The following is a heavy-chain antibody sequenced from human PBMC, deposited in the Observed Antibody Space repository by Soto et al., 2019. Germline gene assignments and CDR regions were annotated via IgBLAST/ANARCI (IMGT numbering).Heavy chain of an antibody. CDR3: AKDPDGHGGNDY. J-gene: IGHJ4*02. CDR2: ISGSGGST. D-gene: IGHD2-15*01. V-gene: IGHV3-23*01. CDR1: GFTFSSYA. Sequence: GESLKISCAASGFTFSSYAMSWVRQAPGKGLEWVSAISGSGGSTYYADSVKGRFTISRDNSKNTLYLQMNSLRAEDTAVYYCAKDPDGHGGNDYWGQGTLVTVSS.